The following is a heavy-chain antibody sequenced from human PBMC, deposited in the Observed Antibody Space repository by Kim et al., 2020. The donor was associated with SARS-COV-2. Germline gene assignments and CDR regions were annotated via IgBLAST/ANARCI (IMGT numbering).Heavy chain of an antibody. CDR3: AKDRVAAAGTPAPRPLDP. Sequence: GGSLRLSCAASGFTFGSSGMHWVRQAPGKGLEWVAVISYDGSSKYYADSVKGRFTISRDNSKNTLYLQMNSLRAEDTAVYYCAKDRVAAAGTPAPRPLDPWGQGTLVTVSS. J-gene: IGHJ5*02. CDR2: ISYDGSSK. CDR1: GFTFGSSG. D-gene: IGHD6-13*01. V-gene: IGHV3-30*18.